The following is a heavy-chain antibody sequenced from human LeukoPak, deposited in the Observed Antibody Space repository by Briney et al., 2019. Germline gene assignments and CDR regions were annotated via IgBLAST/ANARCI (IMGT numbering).Heavy chain of an antibody. CDR2: LSGNGNTI. V-gene: IGHV3-23*01. Sequence: GGSLRLSCAASGFTFSTYAMSWVRQAPGKGLECVSALSGNGNTIYYADSVKGRYTISRDNSKNTLSLQMNSLRAEDTAVYYCAKALYGGHDYWGQGTLVTVSS. CDR1: GFTFSTYA. D-gene: IGHD4-23*01. CDR3: AKALYGGHDY. J-gene: IGHJ4*02.